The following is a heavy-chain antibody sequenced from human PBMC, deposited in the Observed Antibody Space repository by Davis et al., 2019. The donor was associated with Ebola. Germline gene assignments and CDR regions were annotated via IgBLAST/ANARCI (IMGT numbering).Heavy chain of an antibody. Sequence: SVHVSCKASGGTFSSYAISWVRQAPGQGLEWMGGTIPILGITNYAQKFQGRVTITADKSTSTAYMELTSLRSEDTAVYYCASPLYCSGTSCYYYYMDVWGKGTTVTVSS. V-gene: IGHV1-69*10. CDR3: ASPLYCSGTSCYYYYMDV. CDR1: GGTFSSYA. CDR2: TIPILGIT. D-gene: IGHD2-2*01. J-gene: IGHJ6*03.